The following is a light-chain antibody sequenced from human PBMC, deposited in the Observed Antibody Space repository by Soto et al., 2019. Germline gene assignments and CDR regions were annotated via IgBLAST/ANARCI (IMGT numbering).Light chain of an antibody. CDR1: QGIRNY. J-gene: IGKJ1*01. Sequence: IQMTQSPSTLSASIGDRVTITCRASQGIRNYLGWYQQKPGKAPKLLIYAASTLQSGVPSRFSGSGSDTDFTLSINNLRPEDFATYYCLQDYNYPRTFGQGTKVDIK. CDR2: AAS. CDR3: LQDYNYPRT. V-gene: IGKV1-6*01.